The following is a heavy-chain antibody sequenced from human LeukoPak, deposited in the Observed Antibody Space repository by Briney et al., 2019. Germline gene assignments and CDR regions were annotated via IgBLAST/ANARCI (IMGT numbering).Heavy chain of an antibody. D-gene: IGHD5-24*01. J-gene: IGHJ3*02. CDR2: IHYSGST. Sequence: KPSETLSLTCTVSGGSISSYYWNWIRQPPGKGLEWIGYIHYSGSTSYNPSLKSRVTISVDTSKNQFSLKLSSVTAADTAVYYCARRNGYRLDAFDIWGQGTMVTVSS. CDR3: ARRNGYRLDAFDI. CDR1: GGSISSYY. V-gene: IGHV4-59*08.